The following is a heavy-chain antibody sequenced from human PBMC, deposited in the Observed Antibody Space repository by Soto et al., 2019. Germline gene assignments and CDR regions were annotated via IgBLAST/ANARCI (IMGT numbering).Heavy chain of an antibody. CDR3: ARKLELRGSYYYYDMDV. D-gene: IGHD1-7*01. Sequence: ASVKVSCKASGYTFTDYYMHWVRQAPGQGLEWMGWINPNSGGTNYAQKFQGRVTMTRDTSISTAYMELSRLRSDDTAVYYCARKLELRGSYYYYDMDVWGQGTTVTVSS. J-gene: IGHJ6*02. CDR1: GYTFTDYY. V-gene: IGHV1-2*02. CDR2: INPNSGGT.